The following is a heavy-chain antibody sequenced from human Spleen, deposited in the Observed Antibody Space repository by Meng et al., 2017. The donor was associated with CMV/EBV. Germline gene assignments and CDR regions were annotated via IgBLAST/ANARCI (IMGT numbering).Heavy chain of an antibody. J-gene: IGHJ4*02. V-gene: IGHV1-18*01. CDR2: ISGYDGNT. CDR1: GYTFNSYA. CDR3: VRGRGNGDY. D-gene: IGHD1-1*01. Sequence: ASVKVSCKASGYTFNSYAISWVRQAPGQGLEWMGWISGYDGNTYYAQKLQDRVTMTSDTSTRTAYMELRSLRSDDTAVYYCVRGRGNGDYRGQGTLVTVSS.